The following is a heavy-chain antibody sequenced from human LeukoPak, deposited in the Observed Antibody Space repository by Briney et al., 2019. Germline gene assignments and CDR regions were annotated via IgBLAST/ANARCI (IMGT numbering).Heavy chain of an antibody. D-gene: IGHD6-19*01. Sequence: SVKVSCKASGGTFISYAISWVRQAPGQGLEWMGGIIPIFGTANYAQKFQGRVTITADESTSTAYMELSSLRSEDTAVYYCARSGYSSGWYRLNYFDYWGQGTLVTVSS. CDR1: GGTFISYA. CDR3: ARSGYSSGWYRLNYFDY. CDR2: IIPIFGTA. J-gene: IGHJ4*02. V-gene: IGHV1-69*13.